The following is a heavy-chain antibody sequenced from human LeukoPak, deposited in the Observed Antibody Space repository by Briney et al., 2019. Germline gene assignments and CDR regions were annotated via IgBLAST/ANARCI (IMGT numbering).Heavy chain of an antibody. CDR1: GGSIGSYY. J-gene: IGHJ4*02. CDR3: ARNLYDSSGSMGIYAFDY. V-gene: IGHV4-59*01. D-gene: IGHD3-22*01. CDR2: IYYSGST. Sequence: SETLSLTCTVSGGSIGSYYWSWIRQPPGKGLEWIGYIYYSGSTDCNPSLKSRVTMSVDTSKNQFSLKLSSVTAADTAVYYCARNLYDSSGSMGIYAFDYWGQGTLVIVSS.